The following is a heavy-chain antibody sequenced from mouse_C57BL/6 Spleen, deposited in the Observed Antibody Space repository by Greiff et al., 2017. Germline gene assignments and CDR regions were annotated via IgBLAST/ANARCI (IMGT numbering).Heavy chain of an antibody. CDR3: ARGELRQFHSYAMDY. D-gene: IGHD1-1*01. Sequence: QVQLQQSGAELARPGASVKLSCKASGYTFTSYGISWVKQRTGQGLEWIGEVYPRSGNTYYNEKFKGKATLTADKSSSTAYMELRSLTSEDSSVYFCARGELRQFHSYAMDYWGQGTSVTVSS. J-gene: IGHJ4*01. CDR2: VYPRSGNT. CDR1: GYTFTSYG. V-gene: IGHV1-81*01.